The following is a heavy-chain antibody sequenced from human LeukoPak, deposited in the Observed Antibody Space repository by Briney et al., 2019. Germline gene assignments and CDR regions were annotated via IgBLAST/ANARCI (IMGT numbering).Heavy chain of an antibody. CDR3: ATWGDTTAEYFQR. D-gene: IGHD2-21*02. CDR2: INPDGRDT. J-gene: IGHJ1*01. CDR1: GFTFNSCW. V-gene: IGHV3-7*01. Sequence: GGSLRLSCVVSGFTFNSCWMNWVRQAPGKGLEWVAHINPDGRDTYYVDSVKGRFTISRDNAQNSMYLQMNSLRVEDTAVYYCATWGDTTAEYFQRWGQGALVTVSS.